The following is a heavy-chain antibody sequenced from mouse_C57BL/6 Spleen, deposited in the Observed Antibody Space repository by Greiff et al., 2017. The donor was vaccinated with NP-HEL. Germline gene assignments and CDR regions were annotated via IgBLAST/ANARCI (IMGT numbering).Heavy chain of an antibody. V-gene: IGHV1-55*01. J-gene: IGHJ1*03. CDR2: IYPGSGST. Sequence: QVQLQQSGAELVKPGASVKMSCKASGYTFTSYWITWVKQRPGQGLEWIGDIYPGSGSTNYNEKFKSKATLTVDTSSSTAYMQLSSLTSEDSAVYYCARRDYSNYGWYFDVWGTRTTVTVSS. D-gene: IGHD2-5*01. CDR1: GYTFTSYW. CDR3: ARRDYSNYGWYFDV.